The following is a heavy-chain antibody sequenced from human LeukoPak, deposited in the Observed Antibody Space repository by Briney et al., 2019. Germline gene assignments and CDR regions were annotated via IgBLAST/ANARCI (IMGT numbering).Heavy chain of an antibody. J-gene: IGHJ4*02. V-gene: IGHV3-53*01. CDR3: ATGGRSGMAFDF. CDR1: GLIATSNY. CDR2: IYGGSNT. D-gene: IGHD5-24*01. Sequence: GGSLRLSCSFSGLIATSNYMAWVRQAPGKGVQWISFIYGGSNTLYADSVMGRFSISRDNSKSTLYLQMSSLRVEDTAVYYCATGGRSGMAFDFWGQGTLVTVSS.